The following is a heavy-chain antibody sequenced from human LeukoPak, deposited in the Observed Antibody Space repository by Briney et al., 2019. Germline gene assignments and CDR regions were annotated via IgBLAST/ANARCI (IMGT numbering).Heavy chain of an antibody. CDR1: GFTFSSYS. Sequence: KSGGSLRLSCAASGFTFSSYSMNWVRQPPGKGLEWIGSIYYSGSTYYNPSLKSRVTISVDTSKNQFSLKLSSVTAADTAVYYCARLQYYYDSSGYLGWGQGTLVTVSS. CDR3: ARLQYYYDSSGYLG. V-gene: IGHV4-39*07. D-gene: IGHD3-22*01. CDR2: IYYSGST. J-gene: IGHJ4*02.